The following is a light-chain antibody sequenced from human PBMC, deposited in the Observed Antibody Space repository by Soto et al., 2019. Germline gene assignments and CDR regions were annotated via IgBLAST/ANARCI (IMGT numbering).Light chain of an antibody. V-gene: IGKV4-1*01. CDR2: WAS. CDR3: QQYYSTPLT. Sequence: DIVMTQSPDSLAVSLGGRATINCKSSQSVLYSSNNKNYLAWYQQKPGQPPKLLIYWASTREFGVPDRFSGSGSGTDFTLTISSLQAEDVAVYYCQQYYSTPLTFGGGTKVEIK. J-gene: IGKJ4*01. CDR1: QSVLYSSNNKNY.